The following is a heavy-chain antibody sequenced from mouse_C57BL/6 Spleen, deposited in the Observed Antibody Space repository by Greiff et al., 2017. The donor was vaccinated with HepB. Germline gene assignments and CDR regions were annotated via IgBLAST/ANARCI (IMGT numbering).Heavy chain of an antibody. CDR2: INPSSGYT. J-gene: IGHJ1*03. Sequence: VHLVESGAELAKPGASVKLSCKASGYTFTSYWMHWVKQRPGQGLEWIGYINPSSGYTKYNQKFKDKATLTADKSSSTAYMQLSSLTYEDSAVYYCAKTTVVDWYFDVWGTGTTVTVSS. V-gene: IGHV1-7*01. CDR1: GYTFTSYW. D-gene: IGHD1-1*01. CDR3: AKTTVVDWYFDV.